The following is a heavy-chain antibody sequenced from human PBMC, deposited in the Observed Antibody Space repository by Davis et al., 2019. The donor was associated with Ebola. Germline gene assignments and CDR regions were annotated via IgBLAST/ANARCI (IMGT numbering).Heavy chain of an antibody. CDR2: ISPSKGDT. CDR1: GYTFTTYG. V-gene: IGHV1-18*01. Sequence: ASVKVSCKASGYTFTTYGITWVRQAPGQGLDWVGWISPSKGDTNYIQKLQGRVTLTTDTSTSTAYMELRSLRSDDTAVYYCARGGGSTHSGIDYWGQGTLVTVSS. J-gene: IGHJ4*02. D-gene: IGHD3-10*01. CDR3: ARGGGSTHSGIDY.